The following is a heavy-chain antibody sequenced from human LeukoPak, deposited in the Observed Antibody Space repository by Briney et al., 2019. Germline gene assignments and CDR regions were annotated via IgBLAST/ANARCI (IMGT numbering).Heavy chain of an antibody. D-gene: IGHD2-2*02. Sequence: EASVKVSCKASGYTFTSYDINWVRQATGQGLEWMGWMNPNSGNTGYAQKFQGRVTMTRNTSISTAYMELSSLRSEDTAVYYCARTKYCSSTSCYIWAYYYYGMDVWGQGITVTVSS. J-gene: IGHJ6*02. CDR3: ARTKYCSSTSCYIWAYYYYGMDV. V-gene: IGHV1-8*01. CDR1: GYTFTSYD. CDR2: MNPNSGNT.